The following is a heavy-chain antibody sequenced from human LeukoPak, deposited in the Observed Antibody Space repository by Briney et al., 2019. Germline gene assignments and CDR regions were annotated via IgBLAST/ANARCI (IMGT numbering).Heavy chain of an antibody. J-gene: IGHJ4*02. CDR1: GFTFSSYT. V-gene: IGHV3-23*01. CDR3: AKSAYYYDSSGYFH. D-gene: IGHD3-22*01. Sequence: GGSLRLSCAASGFTFSSYTMSWVRQAPGKGLEWVSAISGSGGSTYYADSVKGRFTISRDNSKNTLYLQMNSPRAEDTAVYYCAKSAYYYDSSGYFHWGQGTLVTVSS. CDR2: ISGSGGST.